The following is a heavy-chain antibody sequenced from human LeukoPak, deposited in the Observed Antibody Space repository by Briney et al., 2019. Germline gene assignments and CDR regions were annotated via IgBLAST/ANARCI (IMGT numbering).Heavy chain of an antibody. CDR2: MNPNSGNT. CDR3: ARVSDSGSYYTVDLGDWFDP. Sequence: GASVKVSCKASGYTFTSYDINWVRQATGQGLEWMGWMNPNSGNTGYAQKFQGRVTMTRNTSISTAYMELSSLRSEDTAVYYCARVSDSGSYYTVDLGDWFDPWGQGTLVTVSS. V-gene: IGHV1-8*01. J-gene: IGHJ5*02. D-gene: IGHD3-10*01. CDR1: GYTFTSYD.